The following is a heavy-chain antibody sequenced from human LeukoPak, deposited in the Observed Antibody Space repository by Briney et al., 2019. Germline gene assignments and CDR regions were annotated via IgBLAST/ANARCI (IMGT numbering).Heavy chain of an antibody. J-gene: IGHJ6*03. D-gene: IGHD1-14*01. CDR2: IIPIFDTT. Sequence: SVKVSCKASGGTFNTYSICWVRQAAGQGLEWMGRIIPIFDTTTYAQKFQGRVTITTDESSSTAYMELSSLRSEDTAVYYCARNPRTPGDYMDVWGKGTTVTVSS. V-gene: IGHV1-69*05. CDR1: GGTFNTYS. CDR3: ARNPRTPGDYMDV.